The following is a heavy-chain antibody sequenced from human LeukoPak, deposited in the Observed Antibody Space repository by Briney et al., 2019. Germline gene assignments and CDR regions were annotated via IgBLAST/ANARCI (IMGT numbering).Heavy chain of an antibody. CDR1: GGSINNFY. V-gene: IGHV4-59*08. Sequence: SETLSLTCTVSGGSINNFYWSWFRQPPGKRLEWTAYISYSGSTNYNPSLKSRVTISVDTSKNQFSLKLTSVTAADTAVYYCARHLSGGSYPLDYWGQGTLVTVSS. J-gene: IGHJ4*02. CDR2: ISYSGST. CDR3: ARHLSGGSYPLDY. D-gene: IGHD1-26*01.